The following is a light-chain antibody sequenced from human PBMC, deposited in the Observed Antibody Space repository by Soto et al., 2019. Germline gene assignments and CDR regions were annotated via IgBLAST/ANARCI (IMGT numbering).Light chain of an antibody. Sequence: DIQMTQSPSTLSGSVGDRVTITCRASQTISSWLAWYQQKPGKAPKLLIYKASTLKSGVPSRFSGSGSGTEFTLTITGLQPEDVATYYCLQYSSHSWTFGQGTKVDIK. CDR1: QTISSW. CDR2: KAS. V-gene: IGKV1-5*03. J-gene: IGKJ1*01. CDR3: LQYSSHSWT.